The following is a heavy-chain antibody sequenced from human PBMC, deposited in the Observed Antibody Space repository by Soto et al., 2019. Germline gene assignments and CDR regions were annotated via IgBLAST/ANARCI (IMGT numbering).Heavy chain of an antibody. J-gene: IGHJ4*02. D-gene: IGHD5-12*01. Sequence: PSETLSLTCTVSGGSISSGGYYWSWIRQHPGKGLEWIGYIYYSGSTYYNPSLKSRVTISVDTSKNQFSLKLSSVTAADTAVYYCAGGTDGKKVAYWGQGTLVTVSS. CDR1: GGSISSGGYY. CDR3: AGGTDGKKVAY. V-gene: IGHV4-31*03. CDR2: IYYSGST.